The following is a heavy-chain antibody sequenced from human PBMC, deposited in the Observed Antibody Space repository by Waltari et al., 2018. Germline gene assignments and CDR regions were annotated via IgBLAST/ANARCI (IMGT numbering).Heavy chain of an antibody. V-gene: IGHV2-5*01. J-gene: IGHJ4*02. Sequence: QITLKESGPTLVNPTQTLTLTCTLSGVSLSTYGVGVCWIRQPPGKAPEWLALIYWNEDKYYRPSLKSRLTITKDTSKNQVVLTMTNMDPVDTATYFCAHRRTRETAGTDFDYWGQGTLVTVSS. CDR3: AHRRTRETAGTDFDY. CDR2: IYWNEDK. CDR1: GVSLSTYGVG. D-gene: IGHD1-1*01.